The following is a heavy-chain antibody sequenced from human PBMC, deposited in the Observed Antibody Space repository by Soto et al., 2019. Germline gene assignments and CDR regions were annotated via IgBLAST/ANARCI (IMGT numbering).Heavy chain of an antibody. CDR1: GGSISSGDYY. J-gene: IGHJ4*02. CDR3: ARRPGGGIALGF. Sequence: QVQLQESGPGLVKPSQTLSLTCTVSGGSISSGDYYWSRFRQPPGKGLEWIGYVYYSGSTYYNPSLNSRVTISVDTSKTQFSLKLSAVTAALTAVYCCARRPGGGIALGFCGQGPLVTVS. CDR2: VYYSGST. V-gene: IGHV4-30-4*01. D-gene: IGHD6-13*01.